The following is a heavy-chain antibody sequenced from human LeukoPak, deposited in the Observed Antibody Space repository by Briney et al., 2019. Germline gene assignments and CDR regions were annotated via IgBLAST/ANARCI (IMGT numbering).Heavy chain of an antibody. V-gene: IGHV3-15*01. CDR3: IGGGYEGGLDY. CDR1: GFTFSNAW. Sequence: GGSLRLSCAASGFTFSNAWMSWVRQAPGKGLEWVGRIKSKTDGGTTDYAAPVKGRFTISRDDSKNTLYLQMNSLKTEDTAVYYCIGGGYEGGLDYWGQGTLVTVSS. J-gene: IGHJ4*02. D-gene: IGHD5-12*01. CDR2: IKSKTDGGTT.